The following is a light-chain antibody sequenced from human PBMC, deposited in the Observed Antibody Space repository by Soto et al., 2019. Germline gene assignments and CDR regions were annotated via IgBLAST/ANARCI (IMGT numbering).Light chain of an antibody. CDR2: KVS. CDR1: QHINNW. J-gene: IGKJ1*01. V-gene: IGKV1-5*03. Sequence: QITKCPSTLSASITDRVTITCRASQHINNWLAWYQQKPGKAPKALIYKVSNLESGVPSRFSGSGSQTEFTLTISSLQPDDFATYYCQQDNAYSWTFGQGTKVDIK. CDR3: QQDNAYSWT.